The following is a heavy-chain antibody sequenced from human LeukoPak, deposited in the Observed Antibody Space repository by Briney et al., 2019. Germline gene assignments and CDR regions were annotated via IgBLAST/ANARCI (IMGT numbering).Heavy chain of an antibody. D-gene: IGHD2-2*01. CDR3: ARGTSVVVPAAAMALNY. J-gene: IGHJ4*02. CDR2: INHSGST. CDR1: GFTFSSYA. Sequence: GSLRLSCAASGFTFSSYAMSWIRQPPGKGLEWIGEINHSGSTNYNPSLKSRVTISVDTSKNQFSLKLSSVTAADTAVYYCARGTSVVVPAAAMALNYWGQGTLVTVSS. V-gene: IGHV4-34*01.